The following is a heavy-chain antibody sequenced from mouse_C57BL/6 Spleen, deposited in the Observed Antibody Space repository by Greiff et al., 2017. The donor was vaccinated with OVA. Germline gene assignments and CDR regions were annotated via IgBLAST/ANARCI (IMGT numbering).Heavy chain of an antibody. CDR3: AREEVYYGSSSNFDY. V-gene: IGHV1-53*01. J-gene: IGHJ2*01. CDR1: GYTFTSYW. Sequence: VKLQQPGTELVKPGASVKLSCKASGYTFTSYWMHWVKQRPGQGLEWIGNINPSNGGTNYNEKFKSKATLTVDKSSSTAYMQLSSLTSEDSAVYYCAREEVYYGSSSNFDYWGQGTTLTVSS. D-gene: IGHD1-1*01. CDR2: INPSNGGT.